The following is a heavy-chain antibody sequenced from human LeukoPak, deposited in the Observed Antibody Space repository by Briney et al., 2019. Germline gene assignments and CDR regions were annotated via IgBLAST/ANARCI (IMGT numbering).Heavy chain of an antibody. D-gene: IGHD3-9*01. V-gene: IGHV4-61*08. CDR2: IYYSGST. Sequence: PSETLSLTCAVSGGSISSGGYSWSWIRQPPGKGLEWIGYIYYSGSTNYNPSLKSRVTISVDTSKNQFSLKLSSVTAADTAVYYCARQGLDYDILTGYYPQYYFDYWGQGTLVTVSS. CDR3: ARQGLDYDILTGYYPQYYFDY. CDR1: GGSISSGGYS. J-gene: IGHJ4*02.